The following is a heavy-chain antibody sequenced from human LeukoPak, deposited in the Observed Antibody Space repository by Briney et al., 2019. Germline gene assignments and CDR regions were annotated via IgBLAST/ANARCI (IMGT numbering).Heavy chain of an antibody. J-gene: IGHJ4*02. D-gene: IGHD6-6*01. CDR3: ARGRAQNGAARPGKYYFDY. CDR1: GYSISSGYY. V-gene: IGHV4-38-2*01. CDR2: IYHSGST. Sequence: SETLSLTCAVSGYSISSGYYCGWIRQPPGKGLEWIGSIYHSGSTYYNPSLKSRVTISVDTSKNQFSLKLSSVTAADTAVYYCARGRAQNGAARPGKYYFDYWGQGTLVTVSS.